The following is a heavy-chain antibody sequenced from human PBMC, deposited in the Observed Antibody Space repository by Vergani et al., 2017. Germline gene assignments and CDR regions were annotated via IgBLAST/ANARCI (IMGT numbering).Heavy chain of an antibody. CDR3: AKGALYYDSSNLRC. J-gene: IGHJ4*02. V-gene: IGHV3-9*01. CDR1: GFTFDDYA. CDR2: ISWNSGSI. Sequence: EVQLVESGGGLVQPGRSLRLSCAASGFTFDDYAMHWVRQAPGKGLEWVSGISWNSGSIGYADSVKGRFTISRDNAKNSLYLQMNSLRAEDTAVYYCAKGALYYDSSNLRCWGQGTLVTVSS. D-gene: IGHD3-22*01.